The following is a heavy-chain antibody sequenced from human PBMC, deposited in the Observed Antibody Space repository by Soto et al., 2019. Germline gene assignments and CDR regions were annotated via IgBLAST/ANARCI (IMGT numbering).Heavy chain of an antibody. V-gene: IGHV1-69*06. CDR3: ARDSQQWLLPHYYFDY. J-gene: IGHJ4*02. Sequence: ASVKVSCKASGGTFSSYAISWVRQAPGQGLEWMGGIIPIFGTANYAQKFQGRVTITADKSTSTAYMELSSLRSEDTAVYYCARDSQQWLLPHYYFDYWGQGTLVTVSS. D-gene: IGHD3-22*01. CDR2: IIPIFGTA. CDR1: GGTFSSYA.